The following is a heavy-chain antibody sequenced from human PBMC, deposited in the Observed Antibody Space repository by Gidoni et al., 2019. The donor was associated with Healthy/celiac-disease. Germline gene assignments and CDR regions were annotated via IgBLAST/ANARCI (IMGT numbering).Heavy chain of an antibody. V-gene: IGHV1-58*01. Sequence: QMQLVQSGPEVKKPGTSVKVSCKASGFTFTSSAVQWVRQARGQRLEWIGWIVVGSGNTNYAQKFQERVTITRDMSTSTAYMELSSLRSEDTAVYYCAVKSRDYYYYGMDVWGQGTTVTVSS. CDR3: AVKSRDYYYYGMDV. CDR1: GFTFTSSA. CDR2: IVVGSGNT. D-gene: IGHD3-10*01. J-gene: IGHJ6*02.